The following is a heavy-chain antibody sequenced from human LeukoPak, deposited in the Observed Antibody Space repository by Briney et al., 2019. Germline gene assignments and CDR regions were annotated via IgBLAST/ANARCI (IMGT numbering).Heavy chain of an antibody. Sequence: PGGSLRLSCVASGFTLSSHGMHWVRQAPGKGLEWVAFIRNDGSNIYYADSVKGRFTISRDNSKNTLYLQMNSLRAEDTAVYYFGKDGSGWFPEYWGEGGLVTVSS. CDR1: GFTLSSHG. J-gene: IGHJ4*02. V-gene: IGHV3-30*02. CDR2: IRNDGSNI. D-gene: IGHD6-19*01. CDR3: GKDGSGWFPEY.